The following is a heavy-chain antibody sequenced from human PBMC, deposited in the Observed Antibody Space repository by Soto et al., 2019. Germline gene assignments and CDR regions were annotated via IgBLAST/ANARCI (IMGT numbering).Heavy chain of an antibody. CDR2: IRSKAYGGTT. Sequence: PGGSLRLSCTASGFTFGDYAMSWFRQAPGKGLEWVGFIRSKAYGGTTEYAASVKGRFTISRDDSKSIAYLQMNSLKTEDTAVYYCTRDLTPTRTIFGVVIPRPNWFDPWGQGTLVTVSS. J-gene: IGHJ5*02. CDR1: GFTFGDYA. V-gene: IGHV3-49*03. D-gene: IGHD3-3*01. CDR3: TRDLTPTRTIFGVVIPRPNWFDP.